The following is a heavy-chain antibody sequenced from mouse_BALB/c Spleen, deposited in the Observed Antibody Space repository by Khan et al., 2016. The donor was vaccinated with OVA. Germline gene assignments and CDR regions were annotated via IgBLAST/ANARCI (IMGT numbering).Heavy chain of an antibody. J-gene: IGHJ2*01. CDR1: GYTFTNYW. CDR3: ARNGFGNYEIWDY. Sequence: VQLQQSGTVLARPGASVKMSCKASGYTFTNYWMHWVKQRPGQGLEWIGTIYPGNSDTNYNQKLTGKAKLTAVTSTSTAYMELSSLTNEDSAVYYCARNGFGNYEIWDYWGQGTTLTVSS. V-gene: IGHV1-5*01. CDR2: IYPGNSDT. D-gene: IGHD2-1*01.